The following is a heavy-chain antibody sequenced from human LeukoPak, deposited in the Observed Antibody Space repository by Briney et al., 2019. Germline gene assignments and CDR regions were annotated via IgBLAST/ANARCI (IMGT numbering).Heavy chain of an antibody. CDR1: GFTFSSYW. Sequence: PGGSLRLSCVASGFTFSSYWMHWVRQVPGKGLVWVSQTDSDGSTTRYADSVKGRFTISRDNAKNTVFLQMSSLRAEDTAVYYCAGRGNGDSFWGQGTMVTVSS. J-gene: IGHJ3*01. CDR3: AGRGNGDSF. D-gene: IGHD2-21*01. CDR2: TDSDGSTT. V-gene: IGHV3-74*01.